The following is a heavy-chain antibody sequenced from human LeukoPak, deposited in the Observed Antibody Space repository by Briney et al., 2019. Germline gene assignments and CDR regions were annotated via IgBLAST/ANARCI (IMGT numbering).Heavy chain of an antibody. J-gene: IGHJ4*02. CDR3: ARRETSGHFDY. Sequence: ASVKVSCKASGYTFTSHYMHWVRQAPGRGLEWMGIINPSSGVTSYAQKFQGRVTMTSDTPTSTFYLELSSLRSEDTAVYFCARRETSGHFDYWGQGTLVTVSS. V-gene: IGHV1-46*01. CDR2: INPSSGVT. CDR1: GYTFTSHY. D-gene: IGHD6-19*01.